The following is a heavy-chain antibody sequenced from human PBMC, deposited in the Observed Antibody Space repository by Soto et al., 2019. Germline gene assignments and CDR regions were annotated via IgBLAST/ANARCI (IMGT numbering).Heavy chain of an antibody. D-gene: IGHD6-13*01. CDR1: GFTFSSFA. CDR3: ARGFSAGKGSPPDF. J-gene: IGHJ4*02. CDR2: ISGSGGST. Sequence: EMQLLESGGGLVQPGGSLRLSCAASGFTFSSFAMSWVRQAPGKGLDWVSAISGSGGSTYSADSVKGRFTISRDNSKNTLYLQRSSLRAEDTAVYYGARGFSAGKGSPPDFGGQGALVTVSS. V-gene: IGHV3-23*01.